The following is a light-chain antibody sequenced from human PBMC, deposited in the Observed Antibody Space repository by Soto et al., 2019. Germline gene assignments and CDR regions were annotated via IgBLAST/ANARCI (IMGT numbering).Light chain of an antibody. J-gene: IGKJ1*01. CDR3: LQHYSRT. CDR2: RIF. Sequence: VITQSPVTVSVFPGETVTLSCRASQSVSGYLDWFHQKPGQAPRLVLLRIFTRAIGVPARFSGSGSETEFTLTISGLQSEDSGVYYCLQHYSRTFGQGTKVDI. CDR1: QSVSGY. V-gene: IGKV3-15*01.